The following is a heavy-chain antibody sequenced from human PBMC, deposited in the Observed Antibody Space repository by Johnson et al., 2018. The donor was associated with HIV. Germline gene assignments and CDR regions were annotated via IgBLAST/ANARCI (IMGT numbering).Heavy chain of an antibody. V-gene: IGHV3-30*02. D-gene: IGHD5-12*01. CDR1: GFTFSNYG. J-gene: IGHJ3*02. CDR2: IRYDGSNK. CDR3: ARDAPNFFTSGVRDDAFDI. Sequence: QVQLVESGGGLVQPGGSLRLSCAASGFTFSNYGMHWVRQAPGKGLEWVAFIRYDGSNKYYADSVKGRFTISRDNSKNTLYLQMNSLRAEDTAVYYCARDAPNFFTSGVRDDAFDIWGPGTMVTVSP.